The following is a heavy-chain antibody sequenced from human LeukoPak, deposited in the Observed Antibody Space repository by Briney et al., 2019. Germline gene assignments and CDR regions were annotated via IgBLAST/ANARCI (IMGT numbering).Heavy chain of an antibody. CDR1: GFTFSNYA. V-gene: IGHV3-23*01. J-gene: IGHJ4*02. D-gene: IGHD3-22*01. CDR2: INDRGIAT. Sequence: GGSLRLSCAASGFTFSNYAMSWVRQAPGKGLEWVSTINDRGIATYYADSVKGRFTISRDNAKNSLYLQMNSLRAEDTAVYYCARDQKPYYYDSSGYPYWGQGTLVTVSS. CDR3: ARDQKPYYYDSSGYPY.